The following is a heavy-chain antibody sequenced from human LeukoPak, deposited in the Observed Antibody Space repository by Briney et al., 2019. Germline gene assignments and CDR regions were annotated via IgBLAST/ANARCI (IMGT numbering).Heavy chain of an antibody. CDR3: ARHSGLRSPFDP. D-gene: IGHD3-3*01. V-gene: IGHV4-39*01. Sequence: SETLSLTCAVYGGSFSGYYWGWIRQPPAKGLEWIGSIYYSGSTYYNPFLKSRITISVDMSKNQFSLKLSSVTAADTALYYCARHSGLRSPFDPWGQGTLVTVTS. J-gene: IGHJ5*02. CDR2: IYYSGST. CDR1: GGSFSGYY.